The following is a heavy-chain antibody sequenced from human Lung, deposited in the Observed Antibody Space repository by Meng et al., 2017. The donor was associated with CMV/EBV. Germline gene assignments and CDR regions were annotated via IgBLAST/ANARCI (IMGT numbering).Heavy chain of an antibody. V-gene: IGHV4-59*01. Sequence: SXPXSLXCTLSGGSISSYYWSGIRQPPGKGLEWIGHIHYSGSTNYNPSLKSRVTVSADTSKNQFSLRLRSVTAADTAVYYCAIGGRYDASARYYLDAYDIXGQGXAVTVSS. J-gene: IGHJ3*02. CDR3: AIGGRYDASARYYLDAYDI. CDR1: GGSISSYY. D-gene: IGHD3-22*01. CDR2: IHYSGST.